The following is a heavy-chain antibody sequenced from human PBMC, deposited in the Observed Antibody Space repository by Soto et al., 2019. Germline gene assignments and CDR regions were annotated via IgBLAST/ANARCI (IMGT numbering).Heavy chain of an antibody. D-gene: IGHD3-3*01. Sequence: PGGSLRLSCAASGFTFSSYGMHWVRQAPGKGLEWVAVISYDGSNKYYADSVKGRFTISRDNSKNTLYLQMNSLRAEDTAVYYCAKDRRVPIFGVVIIGNPNNHYYYGMDVWGQGTTVTVSS. CDR3: AKDRRVPIFGVVIIGNPNNHYYYGMDV. V-gene: IGHV3-30*18. J-gene: IGHJ6*02. CDR2: ISYDGSNK. CDR1: GFTFSSYG.